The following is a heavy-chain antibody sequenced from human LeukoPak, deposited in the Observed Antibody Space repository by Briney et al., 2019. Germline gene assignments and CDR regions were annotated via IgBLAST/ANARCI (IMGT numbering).Heavy chain of an antibody. CDR2: VYYSGTT. CDR3: ARVVETIQWATWFDP. CDR1: GDSISSHY. J-gene: IGHJ5*02. D-gene: IGHD5-24*01. V-gene: IGHV4-59*11. Sequence: SETLSLTCSVSGDSISSHYWGWIRQTPGKGLEWIGYVYYSGTTVYNPSLRSRVTVSVDTSKNEFSLKLSSMTTADTAVYYCARVVETIQWATWFDPRGQGTLVTVSS.